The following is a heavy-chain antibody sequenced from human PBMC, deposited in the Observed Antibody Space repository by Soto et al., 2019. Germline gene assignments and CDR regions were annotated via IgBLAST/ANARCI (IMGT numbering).Heavy chain of an antibody. CDR1: GYTFTTYD. V-gene: IGHV1-8*01. D-gene: IGHD1-1*01. CDR3: ARGVDAGVDV. CDR2: MSPNSGAT. Sequence: QVQLVQSGAEVTKPGASVQVSCKASGYTFTTYDINWVRQATGQGLEWLGWMSPNSGATGYAQKFQGRVTMTRDTSMTTAYMELSNLRSEDTAMYYCARGVDAGVDVWGQGTTVTVSS. J-gene: IGHJ6*02.